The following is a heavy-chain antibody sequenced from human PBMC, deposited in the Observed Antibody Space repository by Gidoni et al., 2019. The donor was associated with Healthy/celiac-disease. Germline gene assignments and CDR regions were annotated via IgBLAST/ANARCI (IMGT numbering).Heavy chain of an antibody. J-gene: IGHJ5*02. V-gene: IGHV3-23*01. CDR2: MSGSGGST. Sequence: EVQLLESGGGLVQPGGSLRLFCAASGFTFSSYAMSWVRQAPGKGLEWVSAMSGSGGSTYYADSVKGRFTISRDNSKNTLYLQMNSLRAEDTAVYYCASHEGTWYQPWFDPWGQGTLVTVSS. CDR3: ASHEGTWYQPWFDP. CDR1: GFTFSSYA. D-gene: IGHD1-1*01.